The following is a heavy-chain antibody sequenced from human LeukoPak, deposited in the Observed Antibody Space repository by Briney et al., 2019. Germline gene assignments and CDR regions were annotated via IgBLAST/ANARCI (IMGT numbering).Heavy chain of an antibody. CDR2: ISGSGGST. CDR3: AKDDVRLLTTFDY. J-gene: IGHJ4*02. V-gene: IGHV3-23*01. Sequence: PGASLILSCAASGFTFSNYAMSRVRQAPGKGLEWVSAISGSGGSTYYADSVKGRFTISRDNSKNTLYLQMNSLRAEDTAVYYCAKDDVRLLTTFDYRGQGTLVTVSS. D-gene: IGHD3-22*01. CDR1: GFTFSNYA.